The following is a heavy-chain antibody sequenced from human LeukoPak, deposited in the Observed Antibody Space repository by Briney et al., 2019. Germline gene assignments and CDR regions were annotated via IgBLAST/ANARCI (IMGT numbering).Heavy chain of an antibody. J-gene: IGHJ3*02. Sequence: SETLSLTCTVSGGFISNYYWIWIRQPPGKGLEYIGHIYYSGSTNYIPSLQSRVTISVDTSKNQFSLRLSSVTAADTAVYYCARRGYCSAESCYSFDIWGQGTMVTASS. V-gene: IGHV4-59*08. CDR3: ARRGYCSAESCYSFDI. CDR1: GGFISNYY. D-gene: IGHD2-15*01. CDR2: IYYSGST.